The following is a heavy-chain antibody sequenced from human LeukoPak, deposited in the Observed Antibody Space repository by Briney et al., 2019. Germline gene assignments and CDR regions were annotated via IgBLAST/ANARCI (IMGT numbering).Heavy chain of an antibody. CDR1: GGSISSSNW. CDR2: IYHSGST. D-gene: IGHD6-19*01. CDR3: ARVGYSSGWTHRIYYYYIDV. V-gene: IGHV4-4*02. J-gene: IGHJ6*03. Sequence: PSETLSLTCAVSGGSISSSNWWSWVRQPPGKGLEWIGEIYHSGSTNYNPSLKSRVTISVDTSKNQFSLKLSSVTAADTAVYYCARVGYSSGWTHRIYYYYIDVWGKGTTVTISS.